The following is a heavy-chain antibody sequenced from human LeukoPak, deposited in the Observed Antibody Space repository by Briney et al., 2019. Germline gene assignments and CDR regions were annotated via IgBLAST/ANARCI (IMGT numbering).Heavy chain of an antibody. V-gene: IGHV3-30*03. Sequence: PGRSLRLSCAASGFTFSSYGMHWVRQASGKGLEWVAVISYDGSNKYYADSVKGRFTISRDNSKNTLYLQMNSLRAEDTAVYYCASRPYNDAVDIWGQGTMVTVSS. CDR1: GFTFSSYG. D-gene: IGHD3-10*01. J-gene: IGHJ3*02. CDR3: ASRPYNDAVDI. CDR2: ISYDGSNK.